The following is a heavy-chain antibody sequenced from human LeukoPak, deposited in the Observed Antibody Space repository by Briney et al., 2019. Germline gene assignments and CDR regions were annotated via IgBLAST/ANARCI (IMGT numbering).Heavy chain of an antibody. CDR3: AREGTGIANPLYYSMDV. Sequence: ASVKVSCKASGYAFTGYYMHWVRQAPGRGLEWMGWINPNSGGTNYAQKFQGWVTMTRDTSISTAYMELSRLRSDDTAVYYCAREGTGIANPLYYSMDVRGQGTTVTVSS. V-gene: IGHV1-2*04. CDR1: GYAFTGYY. J-gene: IGHJ6*02. D-gene: IGHD6-13*01. CDR2: INPNSGGT.